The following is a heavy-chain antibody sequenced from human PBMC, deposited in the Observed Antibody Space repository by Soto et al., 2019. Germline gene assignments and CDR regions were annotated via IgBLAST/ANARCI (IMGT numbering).Heavy chain of an antibody. J-gene: IGHJ6*02. D-gene: IGHD5-12*01. CDR1: GGTFSSYT. Sequence: QVQLVQSGAEVKKPGSSVKVSCKASGGTFSSYTISWVRQAPGQGLEWMGRIIPILGIANYAQKFQGRVTITADKSTRLAYMELRSLRTEDTAVYYCARDRSGYGYYYYGMDVRGQGTTVTVSS. V-gene: IGHV1-69*08. CDR2: IIPILGIA. CDR3: ARDRSGYGYYYYGMDV.